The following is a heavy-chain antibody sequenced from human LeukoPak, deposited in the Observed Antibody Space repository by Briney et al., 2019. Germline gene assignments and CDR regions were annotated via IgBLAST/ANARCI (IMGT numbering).Heavy chain of an antibody. J-gene: IGHJ4*02. Sequence: SGGSLRLSCAASGFTFNKYTMNWVRQAPGKGLEWVSSISTSSSYIYYADSVKGRFTISRDNAKNSLYLQMNSLRAEDTAVYYCAKASNWNYGTFDYWGQGTLVTVSS. CDR1: GFTFNKYT. V-gene: IGHV3-21*04. CDR3: AKASNWNYGTFDY. D-gene: IGHD1-7*01. CDR2: ISTSSSYI.